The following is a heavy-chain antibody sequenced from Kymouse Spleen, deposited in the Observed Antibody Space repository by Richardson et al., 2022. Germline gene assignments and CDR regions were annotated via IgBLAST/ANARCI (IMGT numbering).Heavy chain of an antibody. V-gene: IGHV3-73*02. CDR3: TRRSPEGYFDY. Sequence: EVQLVESGGGLVQPGGSLKLSCAASGFTFSGSAMHWVRQASGKGLEWVGRIRSKANSYATAYAASVKGRFTISRDDSKNTAYLQMNSLKTEDTAVYYCTRRSPEGYFDYWGQGTLVTVSS. CDR2: IRSKANSYAT. J-gene: IGHJ4*02. D-gene: IGHD3-10*01,IGHD3-16*02,IGHD3-3*01. CDR1: GFTFSGSA.